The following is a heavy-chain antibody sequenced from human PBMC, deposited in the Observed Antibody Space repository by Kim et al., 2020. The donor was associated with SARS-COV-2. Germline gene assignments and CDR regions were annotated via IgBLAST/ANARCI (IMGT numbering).Heavy chain of an antibody. D-gene: IGHD6-13*01. V-gene: IGHV3-23*01. CDR3: AKDGGGSSSWFVPGWFDP. Sequence: KGRFTISRDNSKNTLYLQMNSLRAEDTAVYYCAKDGGGSSSWFVPGWFDPWGQGTLVTVSS. J-gene: IGHJ5*02.